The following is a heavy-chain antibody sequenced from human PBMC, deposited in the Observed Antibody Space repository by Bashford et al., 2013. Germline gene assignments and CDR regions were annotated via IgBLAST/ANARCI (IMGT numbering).Heavy chain of an antibody. CDR3: AKVSSDFWHDYYYYYMDV. V-gene: IGHV3-23*01. Sequence: VRQAPGKGLEWVSAISGSGGSTYYADSVKGRFTISRDNSKNTLYLQMNSLRAEDTAVYYCAKVSSDFWHDYYYYYMDVWGKGTTVTVSS. D-gene: IGHD3-3*01. J-gene: IGHJ6*03. CDR2: ISGSGGST.